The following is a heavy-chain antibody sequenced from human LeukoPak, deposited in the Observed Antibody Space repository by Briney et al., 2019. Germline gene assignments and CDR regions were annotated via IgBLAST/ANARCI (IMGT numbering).Heavy chain of an antibody. CDR1: GFTFSSYS. V-gene: IGHV3-21*01. CDR2: ISTSSSYI. CDR3: ARGVVVVPAADNWFDS. D-gene: IGHD2-2*01. Sequence: GGSLRLSCAASGFTFSSYSMNWVRQAPGKGLEWVSSISTSSSYIYYADSIKGRFTISRDNARNSLYLQMNSLRAEDTAVYYCARGVVVVPAADNWFDSWGQGTLVTVSS. J-gene: IGHJ5*01.